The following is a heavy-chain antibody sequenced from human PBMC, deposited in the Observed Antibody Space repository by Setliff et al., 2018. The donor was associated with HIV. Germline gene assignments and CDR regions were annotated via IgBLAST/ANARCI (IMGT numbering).Heavy chain of an antibody. Sequence: PGGSLRLSCAASGFTFDRFWMHWVRQAPGKGLVWVSRVNRDGSSTTYADSVKDRFTISRDNAKNTLYLQMNSLRAEDTGVYYCAKSGRAQWLVPYHFDYWGQGTLVTVSS. CDR3: AKSGRAQWLVPYHFDY. CDR1: GFTFDRFW. D-gene: IGHD6-19*01. V-gene: IGHV3-74*01. CDR2: VNRDGSST. J-gene: IGHJ4*02.